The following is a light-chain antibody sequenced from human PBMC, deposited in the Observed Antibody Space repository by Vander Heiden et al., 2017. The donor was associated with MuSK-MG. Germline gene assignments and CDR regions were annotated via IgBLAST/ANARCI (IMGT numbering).Light chain of an antibody. CDR2: EVT. CDR3: SSYAGSFYA. V-gene: IGLV2-11*01. CDR1: SSDVGGYNY. J-gene: IGLJ1*01. Sequence: QSALTQPRSVSGSPGQSVTLTCTGSSSDVGGYNYVSWFQQHPGKAPKLIIYEVTKRPSGVPDRFSGSKSGNTASLTISGLQAEDEADYYCSSYAGSFYAFGTGTEVTVL.